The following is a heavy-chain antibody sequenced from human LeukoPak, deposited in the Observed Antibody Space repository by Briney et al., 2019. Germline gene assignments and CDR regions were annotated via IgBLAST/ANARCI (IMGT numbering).Heavy chain of an antibody. CDR1: GYSFTSYW. CDR2: LYPGDSDT. CDR3: ARGYCSGGSCYSDAFDI. J-gene: IGHJ3*02. Sequence: GESLKISCKGSGYSFTSYWIGWVRQMPGKGLEWMGILYPGDSDTRYSPSFQGQVTISADKSISTAYLQWSSLKASDTAMYYCARGYCSGGSCYSDAFDIWGQGTMVTVSS. D-gene: IGHD2-15*01. V-gene: IGHV5-51*01.